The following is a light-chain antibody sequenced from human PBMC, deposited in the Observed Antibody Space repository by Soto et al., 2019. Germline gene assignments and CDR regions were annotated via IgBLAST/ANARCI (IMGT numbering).Light chain of an antibody. J-gene: IGLJ2*01. CDR2: KND. Sequence: QSVLTQPPSASGTPGQRVTISCSGSSSNIGSRFVHWFQQLPGAAPKLLIYKNDQRPSGVPDRISGSKSGTSASLAISGLRSDDEADYYCSAWDDSLRAGLFGGGTKLTVL. V-gene: IGLV1-47*01. CDR1: SSNIGSRF. CDR3: SAWDDSLRAGL.